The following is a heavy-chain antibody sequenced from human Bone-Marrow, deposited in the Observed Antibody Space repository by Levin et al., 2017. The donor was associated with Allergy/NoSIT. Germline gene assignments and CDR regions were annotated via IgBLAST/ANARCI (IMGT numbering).Heavy chain of an antibody. Sequence: GGSLRLSCAASGFTFSSYAMSWVRQAPGKGLEWVSAISGSGGSTYYADSVKGRFTISRDNSKNTLYLQMNSLRAEDTAVYYCAKDLSGNYYDSSGPPEGYFDYWGQGTLVTVSS. CDR1: GFTFSSYA. D-gene: IGHD3-22*01. CDR2: ISGSGGST. CDR3: AKDLSGNYYDSSGPPEGYFDY. V-gene: IGHV3-23*01. J-gene: IGHJ4*02.